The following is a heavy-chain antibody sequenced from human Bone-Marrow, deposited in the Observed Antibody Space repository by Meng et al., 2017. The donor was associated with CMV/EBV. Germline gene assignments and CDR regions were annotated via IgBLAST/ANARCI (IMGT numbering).Heavy chain of an antibody. V-gene: IGHV3-53*05. J-gene: IGHJ6*02. CDR3: ASERTYRSPYYYYYGMDV. CDR2: IYSGGST. D-gene: IGHD1-1*01. Sequence: GESLKISCAASGFTVSSNYMSWVRQAPGKGLEWVSVIYSGGSTYYADSVKGRFTISRDNSKNTLYLQMNSLRAEDTAVYYCASERTYRSPYYYYYGMDVWGQGTTVTVSS. CDR1: GFTVSSNY.